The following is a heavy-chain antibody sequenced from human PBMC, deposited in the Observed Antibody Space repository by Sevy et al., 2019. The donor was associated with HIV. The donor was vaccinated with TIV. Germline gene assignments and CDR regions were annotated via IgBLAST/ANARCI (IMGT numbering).Heavy chain of an antibody. J-gene: IGHJ6*02. D-gene: IGHD4-4*01. CDR3: AREDYSNYYFYDTDV. CDR2: ISSSGSYI. CDR1: GFIFSNYG. Sequence: GGSLRLSCAASGFIFSNYGMNWVRQAPGKGLEWVSSISSSGSYIYYGDSMKGRFTFSRDNAKNSLFLQMNSLRAENTALYYCAREDYSNYYFYDTDVWGQGTTVTVSS. V-gene: IGHV3-21*01.